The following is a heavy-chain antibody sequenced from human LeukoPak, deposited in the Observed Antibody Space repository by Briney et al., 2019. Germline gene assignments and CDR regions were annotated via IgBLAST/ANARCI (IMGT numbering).Heavy chain of an antibody. CDR2: ISYDGSNK. V-gene: IGHV3-30*03. D-gene: IGHD6-19*01. J-gene: IGHJ4*02. CDR3: ARSSGWYG. CDR1: GFTFSNYG. Sequence: GRSLRLSCAASGFTFSNYGMHWVRQAPGKGLEWVAVISYDGSNKYYADSVKGRFTISRDNAKNSLYLQMNSLRAEDTAVYYCARSSGWYGWGQGTLVTVSS.